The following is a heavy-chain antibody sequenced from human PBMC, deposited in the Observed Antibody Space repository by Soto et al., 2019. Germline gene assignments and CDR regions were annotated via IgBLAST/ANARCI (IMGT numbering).Heavy chain of an antibody. D-gene: IGHD2-2*01. Sequence: EVQLVESGGGLVQPGGSLRLSCAASGFTFSSSWMHWVRQVPGKSLGWVSRINSDGSTTQYADCARGRSTISRDNAKNTLFLEVNSLKIEDTAVYFCACLPMPRCACDFWGQGTLVTVSS. CDR1: GFTFSSSW. V-gene: IGHV3-74*03. J-gene: IGHJ4*02. CDR3: ACLPMPRCACDF. CDR2: INSDGSTT.